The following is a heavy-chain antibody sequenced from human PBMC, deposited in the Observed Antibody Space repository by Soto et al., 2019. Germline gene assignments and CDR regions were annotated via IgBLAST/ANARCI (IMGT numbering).Heavy chain of an antibody. J-gene: IGHJ3*02. D-gene: IGHD6-13*01. CDR2: IRGSGGST. V-gene: IGHV3-23*01. Sequence: GGSLRLSCAASGFTFSSYAMSWVRQAPGKGLEWVSAIRGSGGSTYYADSVKGRFTISRDNSKNTMYLQMNSLRAEDTAVYSVAKGAPVYSSSWYGNAFDIWGQGTMVTVSS. CDR3: AKGAPVYSSSWYGNAFDI. CDR1: GFTFSSYA.